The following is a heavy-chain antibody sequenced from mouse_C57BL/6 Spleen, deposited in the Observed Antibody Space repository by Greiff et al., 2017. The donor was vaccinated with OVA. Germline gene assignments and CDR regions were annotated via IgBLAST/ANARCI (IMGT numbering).Heavy chain of an antibody. Sequence: EVQLVESGGGLVKPGGSLKLSCAASGFTFSSYAMSWVRQTPEKRLEWVATISDGGSYTYYPDNVKGRFTISRDNAKNNLYLQMSHLKSEDTAMYYCARAGGKLSWFAYWGQGTLVTVSA. CDR1: GFTFSSYA. D-gene: IGHD2-1*01. V-gene: IGHV5-4*01. CDR2: ISDGGSYT. J-gene: IGHJ3*01. CDR3: ARAGGKLSWFAY.